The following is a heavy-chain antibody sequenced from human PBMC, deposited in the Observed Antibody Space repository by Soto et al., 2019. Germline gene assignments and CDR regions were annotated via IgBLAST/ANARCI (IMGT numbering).Heavy chain of an antibody. D-gene: IGHD2-15*01. J-gene: IGHJ6*04. CDR1: GVTISGSA. V-gene: IGHV3-73*01. Sequence: WVSLRLSCAASGVTISGSAMHWIRQASGKGLEWVGRIRSKANSYATAYAASVKGRFTISRDTSENTLHLQMDSLRVEDTAVYYCARDDVLCDGGRCYGIPLDVWGKGTTVTVSS. CDR2: IRSKANSYAT. CDR3: ARDDVLCDGGRCYGIPLDV.